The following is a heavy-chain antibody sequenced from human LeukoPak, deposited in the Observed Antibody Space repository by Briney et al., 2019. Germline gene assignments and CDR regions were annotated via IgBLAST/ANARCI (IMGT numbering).Heavy chain of an antibody. V-gene: IGHV3-21*01. CDR1: GFTFSSYG. Sequence: GGSLRLSCAASGFTFSSYGMYWVRQAPGKGLEWFSFVSIGGSFIYYADSVKGRFTISRDDAKNSLYLQMNSLTAEDTAEYYCARNKINTVTTGWYFDLWGRGTLVSVSS. D-gene: IGHD4-17*01. CDR3: ARNKINTVTTGWYFDL. J-gene: IGHJ2*01. CDR2: VSIGGSFI.